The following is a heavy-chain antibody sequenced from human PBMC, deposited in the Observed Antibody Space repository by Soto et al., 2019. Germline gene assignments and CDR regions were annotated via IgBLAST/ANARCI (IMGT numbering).Heavy chain of an antibody. V-gene: IGHV3-64*01. CDR2: ISSNGGST. CDR3: ARDTDLDY. Sequence: GGSLRLSCAASGFTFSSYAMHWVRQAPGTGLEYVSGISSNGGSTYYANSVKGRFTISRDNSKNTLYLQMGSLRPEDMAMYYCARDTDLDYWGQGALITVS. CDR1: GFTFSSYA. J-gene: IGHJ4*02.